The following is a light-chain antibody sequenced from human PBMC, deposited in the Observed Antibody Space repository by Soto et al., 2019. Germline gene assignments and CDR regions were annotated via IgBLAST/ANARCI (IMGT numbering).Light chain of an antibody. V-gene: IGKV1-5*01. CDR1: QSISSW. Sequence: GDRVTITCWASQSISSWLVWYQQKPGKAPKLLIYDASSLESGVQSRFSGSGSGTEFTLTISSLQPDDFATYYCQQSGTFGQGTKVEIK. CDR3: QQSGT. CDR2: DAS. J-gene: IGKJ1*01.